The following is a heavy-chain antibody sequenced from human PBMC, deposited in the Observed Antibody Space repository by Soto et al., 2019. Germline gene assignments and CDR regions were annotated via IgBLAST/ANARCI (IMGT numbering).Heavy chain of an antibody. J-gene: IGHJ3*01. CDR3: ARDVYGGNSHAFDF. Sequence: EVHLVESGGGLLQPGGSLRLSCAASGFTFSSNDMNWVRQAPGKGLEWVSYISSSSSSIYYADSVKGRFTVSRDNAKNSLYLQMNGLRAEDTAVYYCARDVYGGNSHAFDFWGQGTMVTVSS. D-gene: IGHD4-17*01. CDR1: GFTFSSND. V-gene: IGHV3-48*01. CDR2: ISSSSSSI.